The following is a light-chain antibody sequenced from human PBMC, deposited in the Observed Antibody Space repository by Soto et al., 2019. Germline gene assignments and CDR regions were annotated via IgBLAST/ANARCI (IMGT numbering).Light chain of an antibody. CDR3: QQSHVIPYT. CDR2: AAS. V-gene: IGKV1-39*01. Sequence: DIQMTQSPSSLSASVGDRVTITCRASQTISSYLNWYQQKPGKAPKLLIYAASSLQSGVPSRFSGSGSGTDFTLTISSLQPEDFATYYCQQSHVIPYTFGQGTKLEIK. CDR1: QTISSY. J-gene: IGKJ2*01.